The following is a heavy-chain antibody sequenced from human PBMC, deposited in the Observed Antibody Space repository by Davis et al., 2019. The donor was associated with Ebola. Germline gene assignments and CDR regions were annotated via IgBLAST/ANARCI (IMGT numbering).Heavy chain of an antibody. J-gene: IGHJ4*02. CDR3: ARGPPRRGSYRREYFDY. D-gene: IGHD3-16*02. Sequence: PSETLSLTCTVSGGSISSYYWGWIRQPPGKGLEWIGSIYYSGSTYYNPSLKSRVTISVDTSKNQFSLKLSSVTAADTAVYYCARGPPRRGSYRREYFDYWGQGTLVTVSS. V-gene: IGHV4-39*01. CDR2: IYYSGST. CDR1: GGSISSYY.